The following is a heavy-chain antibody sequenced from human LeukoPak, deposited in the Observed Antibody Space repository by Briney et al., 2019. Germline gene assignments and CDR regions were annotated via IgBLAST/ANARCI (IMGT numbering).Heavy chain of an antibody. CDR1: GYTFTGYY. J-gene: IGHJ4*02. D-gene: IGHD2-15*01. CDR2: INPNSGGT. CDR3: AREDLYCSGGSCHLDY. Sequence: ASVKVSCKASGYTFTGYYMHWVRQAPGQGLEWMGWINPNSGGTNYAQKFQGRVTMTRDTSISTAYMELSRLRSDDTAVYYCAREDLYCSGGSCHLDYWGQGTLVTVSS. V-gene: IGHV1-2*02.